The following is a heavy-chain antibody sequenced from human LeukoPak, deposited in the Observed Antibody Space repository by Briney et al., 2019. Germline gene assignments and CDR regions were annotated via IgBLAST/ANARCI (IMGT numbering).Heavy chain of an antibody. Sequence: VKVSCKASGGTFSSYAISWVRQAPGQGLEWMGGIIPIFGTANYAQKFQGRVTITTHESTSTAYMELSSLRSEDTAVYYCARDGIRATVTTVPYWYFDLWGRGTLVTVSS. CDR1: GGTFSSYA. J-gene: IGHJ2*01. CDR2: IIPIFGTA. CDR3: ARDGIRATVTTVPYWYFDL. V-gene: IGHV1-69*13. D-gene: IGHD4-17*01.